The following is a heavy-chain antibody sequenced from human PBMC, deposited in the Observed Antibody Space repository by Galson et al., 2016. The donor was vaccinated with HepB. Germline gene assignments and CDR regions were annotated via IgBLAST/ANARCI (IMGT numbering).Heavy chain of an antibody. Sequence: SLRLSCAASGFTFTSHGMHWVRQAPGRGLEWVAVISYDGRDTFYIDSVKGRFTISRNNPENTLYLQMDSLRDEDAAVYYCARSRRPMTADPHDYWGQGTLVTVSS. CDR2: ISYDGRDT. CDR1: GFTFTSHG. D-gene: IGHD2-21*02. V-gene: IGHV3-30*03. CDR3: ARSRRPMTADPHDY. J-gene: IGHJ4*02.